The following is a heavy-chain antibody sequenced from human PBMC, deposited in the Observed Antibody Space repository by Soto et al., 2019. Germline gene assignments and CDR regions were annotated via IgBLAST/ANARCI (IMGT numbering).Heavy chain of an antibody. V-gene: IGHV3-23*01. D-gene: IGHD3-16*02. Sequence: GGSLTLSCAASGFTFCSYAMCWVRQAPGKGLEWVSAISGSGGSTYYADSVKGLFTISRDNSKNTLYLQMNSLRAEDTAVYYCARGMDYDYVWGSYRYFDYWGQGTLVTVSS. CDR1: GFTFCSYA. J-gene: IGHJ4*02. CDR3: ARGMDYDYVWGSYRYFDY. CDR2: ISGSGGST.